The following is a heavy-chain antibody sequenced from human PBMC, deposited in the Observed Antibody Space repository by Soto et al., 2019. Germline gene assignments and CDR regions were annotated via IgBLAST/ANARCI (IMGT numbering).Heavy chain of an antibody. V-gene: IGHV3-33*08. J-gene: IGHJ4*02. CDR1: ASIFKGHG. Sequence: QVQLVGSGGGVVQPGGSLRLSCAASASIFKGHGMHWVRQAPGKGLEWVAIIRYDGSDEHYGDSVEGRFTISRDNSKNMLYLQMNSLRAEDTAVYYCARDGVGATTFFGFLDYWGQGTLVTVSS. CDR3: ARDGVGATTFFGFLDY. CDR2: IRYDGSDE. D-gene: IGHD1-26*01.